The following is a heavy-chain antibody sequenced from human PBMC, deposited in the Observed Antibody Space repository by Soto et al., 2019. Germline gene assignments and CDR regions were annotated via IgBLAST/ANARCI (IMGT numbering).Heavy chain of an antibody. CDR2: TGLNGRTT. CDR1: GFTFRMSA. V-gene: IGHV3-23*01. CDR3: ATVHGTSRSFDY. D-gene: IGHD6-13*01. Sequence: EVQILESGGGLVQPGGSLRLSCAASGFTFRMSAMSWVRQAPGKGLEWVSTTGLNGRTTYYADSVKGRFTVSRDNSKNTLDLPMNSLRAEDTAVYYCATVHGTSRSFDYWGQGTLVTVSS. J-gene: IGHJ4*02.